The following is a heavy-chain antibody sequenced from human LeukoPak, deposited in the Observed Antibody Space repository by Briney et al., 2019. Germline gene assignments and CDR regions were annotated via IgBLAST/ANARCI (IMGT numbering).Heavy chain of an antibody. J-gene: IGHJ4*02. D-gene: IGHD1-26*01. CDR1: GFTVSSNY. Sequence: GGSLRLSCAASGFTVSSNYMSWVRQAPGKGLEWVSVIYSGGSTYYADSVKGRFTISRDNSKNTLYLQMSSLRAEDTAVYYCARGVTSGRLDYWGQGTLVTVSS. CDR2: IYSGGST. CDR3: ARGVTSGRLDY. V-gene: IGHV3-53*01.